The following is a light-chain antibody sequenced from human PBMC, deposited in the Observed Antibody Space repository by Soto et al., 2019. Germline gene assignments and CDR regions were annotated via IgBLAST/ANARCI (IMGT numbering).Light chain of an antibody. CDR3: HQSYSIPT. Sequence: DIQMTQSPSSLSASVGDRVTITCRASQNIAIYLNWYQQKPGKAPNLLMYAASTMHSGVPSRFRRSGSGTAPTLTFTSLQPEDFTSYFCHQSYSIPTFGPGTNLEIK. CDR2: AAS. CDR1: QNIAIY. J-gene: IGKJ2*01. V-gene: IGKV1-39*01.